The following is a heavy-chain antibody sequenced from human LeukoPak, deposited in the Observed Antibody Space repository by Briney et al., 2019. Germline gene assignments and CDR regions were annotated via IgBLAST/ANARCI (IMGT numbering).Heavy chain of an antibody. CDR3: AREGDGYNYAY. J-gene: IGHJ4*02. CDR2: IYTSGST. Sequence: PSETLSLTCTVSGGSISSGSYYWSWIRQPAGKGLEWIGRIYTSGSTNYNPSLKSRVTISVDTSKNQFSLKLSSVTAADTAVYYCAREGDGYNYAYWGQGTLVTVSS. V-gene: IGHV4-61*02. D-gene: IGHD5-24*01. CDR1: GGSISSGSYY.